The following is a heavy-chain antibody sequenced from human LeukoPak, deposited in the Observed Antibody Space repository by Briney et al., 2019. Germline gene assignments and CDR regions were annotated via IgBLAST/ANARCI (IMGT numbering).Heavy chain of an antibody. CDR1: GFTFSTYW. V-gene: IGHV3-7*01. Sequence: AGGSLRLSCAASGFTFSTYWMSWVRQAPGKGLEWVANINQDGSQKYYVDSVKGRFTISRDNAKNSLYLQMNSLRAEDTAVYYCARGLGSGSYFSIAPDYWGQGTLVTVSS. CDR2: INQDGSQK. CDR3: ARGLGSGSYFSIAPDY. J-gene: IGHJ4*02. D-gene: IGHD3-10*01.